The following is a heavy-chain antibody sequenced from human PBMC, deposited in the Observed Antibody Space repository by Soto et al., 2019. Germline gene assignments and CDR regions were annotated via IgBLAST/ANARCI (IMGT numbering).Heavy chain of an antibody. CDR1: GGSISSGDYY. CDR2: IYYSGST. CDR3: ARTTVPSRDYYYYGMDV. V-gene: IGHV4-30-4*01. Sequence: SETLSLTCTVSGGSISSGDYYWSWIRQPPGKGLEWIGYIYYSGSTYYNPSLKSRVTISVDTSKNQFSLKLSSVTAADTAVYYCARTTVPSRDYYYYGMDVWGQGTTVTVSS. J-gene: IGHJ6*02. D-gene: IGHD4-4*01.